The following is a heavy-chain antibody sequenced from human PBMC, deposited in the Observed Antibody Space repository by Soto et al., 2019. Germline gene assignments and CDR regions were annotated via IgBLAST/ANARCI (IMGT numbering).Heavy chain of an antibody. CDR2: IYYSGST. D-gene: IGHD2-8*01. V-gene: IGHV4-59*12. CDR3: ARGIVLMVYATFDS. CDR1: GGSISSYY. J-gene: IGHJ4*02. Sequence: SSETLSLTCTVSGGSISSYYWSWIRQPPGKGLEWIGYIYYSGSTNYNPSLKSRVTISVDTSKNQFSLKLSPVTAADTAVYYCARGIVLMVYATFDSWGQGTLVTVSS.